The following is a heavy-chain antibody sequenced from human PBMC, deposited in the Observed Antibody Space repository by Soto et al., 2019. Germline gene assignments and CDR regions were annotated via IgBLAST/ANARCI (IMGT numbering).Heavy chain of an antibody. V-gene: IGHV3-7*01. CDR2: IKQDGSEK. Sequence: EVQLVESGGGLVQPGGSLRLSCAASGFTFSSYWMSWVRQAPGKGLEWVANIKQDGSEKYYVDSVKGRFTISRDNAKNSLYLQMNSLRAEDTAVYYCARGGVLQPYYYYGMDVWGQGTTVTVSS. D-gene: IGHD3-10*01. CDR3: ARGGVLQPYYYYGMDV. CDR1: GFTFSSYW. J-gene: IGHJ6*02.